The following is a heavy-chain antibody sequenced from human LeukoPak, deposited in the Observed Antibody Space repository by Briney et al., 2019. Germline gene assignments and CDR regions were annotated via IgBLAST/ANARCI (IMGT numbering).Heavy chain of an antibody. CDR2: VSPDNGGT. J-gene: IGHJ4*02. CDR1: GYMFTCFF. CDR3: ATLLWFGDFDY. V-gene: IGHV1-2*02. Sequence: ASVKVSCKSSGYMFTCFFIHWVRQAPGQGLEWMGSVSPDNGGTSSAQRFQGRVNMTSYTSTRTAYLQLRGLRFNDTAVYYCATLLWFGDFDYRGQGTPVTVSS. D-gene: IGHD3-10*01.